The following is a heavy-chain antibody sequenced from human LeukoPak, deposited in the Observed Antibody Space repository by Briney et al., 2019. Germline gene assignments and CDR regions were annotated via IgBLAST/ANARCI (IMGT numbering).Heavy chain of an antibody. CDR3: ARDAIDDSSGYMFGFDY. J-gene: IGHJ4*02. Sequence: ASVKVSCKVSGYTFTSYYMHWVRQAPGQGLEWMGIINPSGGSTSYAQKFQGRVTMTRDTSTSTVYMELSSLRSEDTAVYYCARDAIDDSSGYMFGFDYWGQGTLVTVSS. D-gene: IGHD3-22*01. CDR2: INPSGGST. V-gene: IGHV1-46*01. CDR1: GYTFTSYY.